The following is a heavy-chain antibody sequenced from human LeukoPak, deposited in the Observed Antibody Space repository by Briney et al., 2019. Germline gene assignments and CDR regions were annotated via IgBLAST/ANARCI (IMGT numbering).Heavy chain of an antibody. CDR2: IRYDGSNK. Sequence: HPGGSLRLSCAASGFTFSSYGMHWVRQAPGKGLEWVAFIRYDGSNKYYADSVKGRFTISKDNSKNTLYLQMNSLRAEDTAVYYCAKNLYYYDSSGLDYWGQGTLVTVSS. CDR1: GFTFSSYG. D-gene: IGHD3-22*01. V-gene: IGHV3-30*02. J-gene: IGHJ4*02. CDR3: AKNLYYYDSSGLDY.